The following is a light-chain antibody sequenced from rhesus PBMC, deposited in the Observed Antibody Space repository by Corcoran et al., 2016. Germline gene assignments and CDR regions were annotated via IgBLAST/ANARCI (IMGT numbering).Light chain of an antibody. CDR1: QSVSSR. J-gene: IGKJ3*01. CDR3: QHGYGILFT. Sequence: EIVMTQSPATLSLSPGERATLSCRASQSVSSRLAWYQQKPGQAPRLLIYDASSRVTGIQARCSGSGSGTDFTLTISCLEPEDVAVYFCQHGYGILFTFGPGTKLDIK. V-gene: IGKV3-17*02. CDR2: DAS.